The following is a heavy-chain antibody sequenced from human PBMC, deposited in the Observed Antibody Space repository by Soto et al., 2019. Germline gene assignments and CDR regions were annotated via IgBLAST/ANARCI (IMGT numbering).Heavy chain of an antibody. CDR2: ISSSGGNT. CDR3: AKNGASSKTWYMWYYALDV. D-gene: IGHD6-13*01. CDR1: GFTFSDYA. J-gene: IGHJ6*02. Sequence: GGSLRLSCAASGFTFSDYAMTWVRRAPGKGLEWVSGISSSGGNTYYADSVKGRFTITRDNSKNTLSLQMDSLRAEDTAVYYCAKNGASSKTWYMWYYALDVWGQGTTVTVSS. V-gene: IGHV3-23*01.